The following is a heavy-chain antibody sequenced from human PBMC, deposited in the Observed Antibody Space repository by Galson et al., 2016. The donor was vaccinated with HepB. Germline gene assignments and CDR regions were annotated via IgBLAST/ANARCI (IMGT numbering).Heavy chain of an antibody. CDR3: AKEVGTVHPSNWFDP. CDR2: ISRSGDAT. J-gene: IGHJ5*02. Sequence: SLRLSCAASGFTFNNYAMSWVRQAPGKGLEWVSAISRSGDATHYADSVKGRFTIFRDNSKDTLYLQMNSLRAEDTAVYYCAKEVGTVHPSNWFDPWGQGTLVTVSS. V-gene: IGHV3-23*01. CDR1: GFTFNNYA. D-gene: IGHD1-26*01.